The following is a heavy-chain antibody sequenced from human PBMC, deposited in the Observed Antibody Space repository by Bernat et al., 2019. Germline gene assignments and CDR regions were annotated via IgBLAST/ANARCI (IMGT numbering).Heavy chain of an antibody. CDR1: GFTFSSYA. J-gene: IGHJ4*02. Sequence: QVQLVESGGGVVQPGRSLRLSCAASGFTFSSYAMHWVRQAPGQGLEWVAVISYDGSNKYYTDSGKGRLTISRDNSKNRLYLQMNSMRAKDTAVYYCARCEDIRFARITMIVVASPLDYRGQGTLVTVS. CDR2: ISYDGSNK. CDR3: ARCEDIRFARITMIVVASPLDY. D-gene: IGHD3-22*01. V-gene: IGHV3-30-3*01.